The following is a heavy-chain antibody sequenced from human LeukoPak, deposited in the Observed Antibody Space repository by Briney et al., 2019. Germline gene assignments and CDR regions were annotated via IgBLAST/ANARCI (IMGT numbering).Heavy chain of an antibody. V-gene: IGHV4-39*01. CDR1: GGSISGSSFSFSGSSYY. CDR3: TRHEQYSYGQVDY. CDR2: IYYSGST. J-gene: IGHJ4*02. D-gene: IGHD5-18*01. Sequence: SETLSLTCTVSGGSISGSSFSFSGSSYYWGWIRQPPGKGLEWIASIYYSGSTYYNPSLKSRVTISVDTSKNQFSLKVTSVTAEDTAVYYCTRHEQYSYGQVDYWGQGTLVTVSS.